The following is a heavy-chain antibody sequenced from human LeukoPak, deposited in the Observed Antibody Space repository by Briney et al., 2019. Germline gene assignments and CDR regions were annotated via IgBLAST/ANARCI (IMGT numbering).Heavy chain of an antibody. CDR3: ARHSWGPYYYDSSGYYYNY. CDR1: GGSISSSSYY. J-gene: IGHJ4*02. V-gene: IGHV4-39*01. Sequence: PSETLSLTCTVSGGSISSSSYYWGWIRQPPRKGLEWIGSIYYSGSTYYNPSLKSRVTISVDTSKNQFSLKLSSVTAADTAVYYCARHSWGPYYYDSSGYYYNYWGQGTLVTVSS. CDR2: IYYSGST. D-gene: IGHD3-22*01.